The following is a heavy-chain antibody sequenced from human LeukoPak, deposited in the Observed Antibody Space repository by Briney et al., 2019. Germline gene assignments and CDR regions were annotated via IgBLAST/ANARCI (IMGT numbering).Heavy chain of an antibody. V-gene: IGHV4-59*08. J-gene: IGHJ5*02. CDR3: AGDIAAVNIPGSRLDP. CDR2: IPYSGIT. D-gene: IGHD6-13*01. Sequence: SETLSLTCTVSGGSISSDFWSWIRQPPGKGLEWIGYIPYSGITNYNPSLKSRVTISVDTSKKQISLRLRSVTAADTAVYFCAGDIAAVNIPGSRLDPWGQGTLVTVSS. CDR1: GGSISSDF.